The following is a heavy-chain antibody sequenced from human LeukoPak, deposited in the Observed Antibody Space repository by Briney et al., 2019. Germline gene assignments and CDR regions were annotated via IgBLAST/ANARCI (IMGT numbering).Heavy chain of an antibody. CDR3: ARDKVASVADALDF. D-gene: IGHD4-23*01. J-gene: IGHJ3*01. CDR1: GFIFSGSW. V-gene: IGHV3-7*01. CDR2: IKEDGSET. Sequence: GGSLRLSCVTSGFIFSGSWMSWVRQAPGKGLEWLANIKEDGSETYYVDSLKGRFTISRDNAKNSLFLQMHSMRAEDTAVYYCARDKVASVADALDFWGQGTMVTVSS.